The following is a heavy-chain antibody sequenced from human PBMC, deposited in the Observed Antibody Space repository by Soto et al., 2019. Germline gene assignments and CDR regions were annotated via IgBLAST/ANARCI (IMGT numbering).Heavy chain of an antibody. CDR2: IYHSGST. J-gene: IGHJ6*02. D-gene: IGHD2-15*01. CDR3: ASRLTVVGGMDV. Sequence: PSETLSLTCAVSGGSISSGGYSWSWIRQPPGKGLEWIGYIYHSGSTYYNPSLKSRVTISVDRSKNQFSLKLSSVTAADTAVYYCASRLTVVGGMDVWGQGPKVPVYS. CDR1: GGSISSGGYS. V-gene: IGHV4-30-2*01.